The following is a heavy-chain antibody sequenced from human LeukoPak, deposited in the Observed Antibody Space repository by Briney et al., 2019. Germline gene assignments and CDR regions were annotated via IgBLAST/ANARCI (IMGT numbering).Heavy chain of an antibody. J-gene: IGHJ4*02. V-gene: IGHV3-64*04. Sequence: GGSLRLSCSASGFTFDTYTMHWVRQSPGKGLEYVSAINSNGGSTYYADSMKGRFTISRDNSKNTLYLQMNSLRVEDTAVYYCARLGPYYFDYWGQGTLVTVSS. CDR2: INSNGGST. CDR3: ARLGPYYFDY. CDR1: GFTFDTYT. D-gene: IGHD7-27*01.